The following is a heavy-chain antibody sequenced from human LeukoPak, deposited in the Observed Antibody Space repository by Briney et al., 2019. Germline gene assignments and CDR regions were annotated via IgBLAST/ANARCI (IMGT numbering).Heavy chain of an antibody. V-gene: IGHV3-23*01. J-gene: IGHJ4*02. CDR1: GFTFSSYA. D-gene: IGHD2-21*02. CDR3: ASPPEPKAYCGGDCYCVY. Sequence: SGGSLRLSCAASGFTFSSYAMSWVRQAPGKGLEWVSAISGSGGSTYYADSVKGRFTISRDNSKNTLYLQMNSLRAEDTAVYYCASPPEPKAYCGGDCYCVYWGQGTLVTVSS. CDR2: ISGSGGST.